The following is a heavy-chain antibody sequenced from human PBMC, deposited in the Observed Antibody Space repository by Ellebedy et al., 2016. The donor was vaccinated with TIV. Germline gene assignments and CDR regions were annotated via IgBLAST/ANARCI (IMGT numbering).Heavy chain of an antibody. J-gene: IGHJ4*02. CDR2: ISAYNGNT. D-gene: IGHD2-21*02. CDR1: GYTFTSYG. V-gene: IGHV1-18*04. Sequence: AASVKVSCKASGYTFTSYGISWVRQAPGQGLEWMGWISAYNGNTKYAQKLQGRVTMTTDTSTSTAYMGLRSLRSDDTAVYYWARERLDCGGDCYLDYWGQGTLVTVSS. CDR3: ARERLDCGGDCYLDY.